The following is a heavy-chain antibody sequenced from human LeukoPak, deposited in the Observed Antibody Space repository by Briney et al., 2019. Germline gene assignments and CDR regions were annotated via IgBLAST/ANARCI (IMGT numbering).Heavy chain of an antibody. CDR2: MNPNSGNT. V-gene: IGHV1-8*01. J-gene: IGHJ6*02. D-gene: IGHD2-2*01. CDR3: ARKGNIVVVPAAPSYYYGMDV. CDR1: GYTFTSYD. Sequence: ASVKVSCKASGYTFTSYDINWVRQATGQGLEWMGWMNPNSGNTGYAQKFQGRVTMTRNTSISTAYTELSSLRSEDTAVYYCARKGNIVVVPAAPSYYYGMDVWGQGTTVTVSS.